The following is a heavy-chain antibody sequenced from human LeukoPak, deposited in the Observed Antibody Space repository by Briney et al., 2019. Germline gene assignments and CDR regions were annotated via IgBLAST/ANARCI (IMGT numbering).Heavy chain of an antibody. V-gene: IGHV3-23*01. J-gene: IGHJ4*02. D-gene: IGHD2/OR15-2a*01. Sequence: GGSLRLSCAASGFTVSAYAMAWVRQAPGKGLEWVSTIYDDNTYYADSVKGRFAISTDNSKNTLYLQMNSLRAEDTAVCYCAREGPRGNSQFDYWGQGTLVTVSS. CDR1: GFTVSAYA. CDR3: AREGPRGNSQFDY. CDR2: IYDDNT.